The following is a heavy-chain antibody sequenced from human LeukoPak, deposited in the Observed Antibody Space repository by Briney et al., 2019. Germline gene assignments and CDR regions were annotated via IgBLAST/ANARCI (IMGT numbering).Heavy chain of an antibody. CDR2: IIPIFGTA. V-gene: IGHV1-69*05. J-gene: IGHJ4*02. CDR1: GGTFSSYA. CDR3: ASVVDSYGSDY. D-gene: IGHD5-18*01. Sequence: ASVKVSCKASGGTFSSYAISWVRQAPGQGLEWMGGIIPIFGTANYAQKFQGGVTITTDESTSTAYMELSSLRSEDTGVYYCASVVDSYGSDYWGQGTLVTVSS.